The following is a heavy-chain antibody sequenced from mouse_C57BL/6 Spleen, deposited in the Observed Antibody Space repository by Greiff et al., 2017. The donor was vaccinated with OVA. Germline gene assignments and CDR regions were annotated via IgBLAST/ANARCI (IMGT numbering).Heavy chain of an antibody. CDR3: TLYYGSSYWYFDV. J-gene: IGHJ1*03. CDR1: GYTFTDYE. CDR2: IDPETGGT. D-gene: IGHD1-1*01. V-gene: IGHV1-15*01. Sequence: VQLQESGAELVRPGASVTLSCKASGYTFTDYEMHWVKQTPVHGLEWIGAIDPETGGTAYNQKFKGKAILTADKSSSTAYMELRSLTSEDSAVDYCTLYYGSSYWYFDVWGTGTTVTVSS.